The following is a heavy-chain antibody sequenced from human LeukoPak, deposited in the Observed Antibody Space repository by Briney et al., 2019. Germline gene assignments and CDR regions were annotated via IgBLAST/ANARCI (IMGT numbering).Heavy chain of an antibody. CDR1: GGSISSGGYY. CDR3: ARDRAAAGTRYFDS. CDR2: IFYTGST. D-gene: IGHD6-13*01. Sequence: SETLSLTCTVSGGSISSGGYYWSWIRQHPGKGLEWIGYIFYTGSTYYNPSLESRVTISVDTSENQFSLKLSSVTAADTAVYYCARDRAAAGTRYFDSWGQGTLVTVSS. V-gene: IGHV4-31*03. J-gene: IGHJ4*02.